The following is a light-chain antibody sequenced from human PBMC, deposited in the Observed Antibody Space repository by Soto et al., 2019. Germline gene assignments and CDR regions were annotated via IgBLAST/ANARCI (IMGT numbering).Light chain of an antibody. Sequence: EIVLTQSPGTLSLSPGERATLSCRASQSVSSSYLAWYQQKPGQAPRLLIYGTSYRATGIPDRFSGSGSGTDFTLTISRLEPEDFAVYYCQQYGSLPRTFGRGTKV. CDR3: QQYGSLPRT. CDR2: GTS. CDR1: QSVSSSY. V-gene: IGKV3-20*01. J-gene: IGKJ1*01.